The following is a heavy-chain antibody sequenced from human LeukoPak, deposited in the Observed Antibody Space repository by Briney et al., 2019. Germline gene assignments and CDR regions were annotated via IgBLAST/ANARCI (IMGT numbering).Heavy chain of an antibody. CDR3: GRGAWFGY. J-gene: IGHJ4*02. Sequence: ASLKVSCKASGYTFTSADINWVRQATEQGREWRGWMNPISGNTGNAQKFQRRDTISRKTTLSTAYMGLRSPRSEETALCNCGRGAWFGYWGQGTLVTVST. CDR1: GYTFTSAD. D-gene: IGHD3-10*01. V-gene: IGHV1-8*03. CDR2: MNPISGNT.